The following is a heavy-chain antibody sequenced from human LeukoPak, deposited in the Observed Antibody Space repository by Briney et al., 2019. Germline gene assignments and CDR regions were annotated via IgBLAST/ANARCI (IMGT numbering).Heavy chain of an antibody. D-gene: IGHD5-12*01. J-gene: IGHJ6*03. Sequence: PGGSLRLSCAASGFTFSSYWMHWVRQAPGKGLVWVSRINSDGSSTSYADSVKGRFTISRDNSKNTLYLQMNSLRAEDTAVYHCARDPGYEGYYYYYMDVWGKGTTVTVSS. CDR1: GFTFSSYW. V-gene: IGHV3-74*01. CDR3: ARDPGYEGYYYYYMDV. CDR2: INSDGSST.